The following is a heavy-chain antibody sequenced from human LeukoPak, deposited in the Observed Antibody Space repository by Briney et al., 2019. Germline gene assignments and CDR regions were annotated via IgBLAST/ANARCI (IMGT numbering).Heavy chain of an antibody. J-gene: IGHJ4*02. CDR3: ATKRYSGTYPDLDN. D-gene: IGHD1-26*01. V-gene: IGHV3-48*04. CDR1: GFTFSSYS. Sequence: GGSLRLSCVASGFTFSSYSMSWVRQAPGKGLEWVSYISISGSIIYYADSVKGRFTISRDNAKNSLYLQMNSLRAEDTAVYYCATKRYSGTYPDLDNWGQGTLVTVSS. CDR2: ISISGSII.